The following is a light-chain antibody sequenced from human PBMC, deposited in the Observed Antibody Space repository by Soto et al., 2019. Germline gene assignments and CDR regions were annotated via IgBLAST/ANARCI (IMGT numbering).Light chain of an antibody. V-gene: IGLV2-11*01. J-gene: IGLJ2*01. CDR3: CSYAGSYIPVV. CDR1: SSDVGGYNY. Sequence: QSALTQPRSVSGSPGQSVTISCTGTSSDVGGYNYVSWYQQHPGKDPKLMIYDVSKRPSGVPDRFSGSKSGNTASLTISGLQAEDEADYYCCSYAGSYIPVVFGGGTKLTVL. CDR2: DVS.